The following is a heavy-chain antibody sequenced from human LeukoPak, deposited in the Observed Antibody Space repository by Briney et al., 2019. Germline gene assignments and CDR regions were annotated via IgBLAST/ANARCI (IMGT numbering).Heavy chain of an antibody. CDR2: IWYDGTNK. V-gene: IGHV3-33*08. CDR1: GFTFSSYS. D-gene: IGHD3-22*01. J-gene: IGHJ4*02. Sequence: GGSLRLSCAASGFTFSSYSMNWVRQAPGKGLEWVALIWYDGTNKYYGDSVKGRFTTPRDNSKNTLFLQMNSLRAEDTAVYYCARDNYDSRGPSDYWGQGTLVTVSS. CDR3: ARDNYDSRGPSDY.